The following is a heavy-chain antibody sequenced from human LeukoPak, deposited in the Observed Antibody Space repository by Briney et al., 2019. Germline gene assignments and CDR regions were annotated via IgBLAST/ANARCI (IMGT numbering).Heavy chain of an antibody. Sequence: GRSLRLSCAASGFTFSSHAMHWVRQAPGKGLEWVAHLNQDGSERYYVDSVKGRFTISRENVKNSLYLQMNSLRAEDTAVYYCAKCGTGSNFDYWGQGMLVTVSS. CDR1: GFTFSSHA. V-gene: IGHV3-7*02. D-gene: IGHD3-10*01. CDR2: LNQDGSER. CDR3: AKCGTGSNFDY. J-gene: IGHJ4*02.